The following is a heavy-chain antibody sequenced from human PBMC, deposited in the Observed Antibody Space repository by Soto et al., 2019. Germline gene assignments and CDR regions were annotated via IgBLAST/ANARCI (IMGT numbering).Heavy chain of an antibody. D-gene: IGHD2-2*01. CDR3: ARAPVVPAATEYFQH. V-gene: IGHV4-31*03. J-gene: IGHJ1*01. CDR2: IYYSGST. Sequence: QVQLQESGPGLVKPSQTLSLTCTVSGGSISSGGYYWSWIRQHPGKGLEWIGYIYYSGSTYYNPSLKSRVTITLDTSKNQFSLKLSSVTAADTAVYYCARAPVVPAATEYFQHWGQGTLVTVSS. CDR1: GGSISSGGYY.